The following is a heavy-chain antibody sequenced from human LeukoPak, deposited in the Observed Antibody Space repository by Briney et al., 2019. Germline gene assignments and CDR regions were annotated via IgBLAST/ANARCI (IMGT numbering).Heavy chain of an antibody. V-gene: IGHV1-8*02. CDR2: MNPNSGNT. D-gene: IGHD2-2*01. Sequence: ASVKVSCKASGYTFTSYAMNWVRQAPGQGLEWMGWMNPNSGNTGYAQKFQGRVTMTRNTSISTAYMELSSLRSEDTAVYYCAREYPMAPPYYYYYMDVWGKGTTVTISS. CDR1: GYTFTSYA. CDR3: AREYPMAPPYYYYYMDV. J-gene: IGHJ6*03.